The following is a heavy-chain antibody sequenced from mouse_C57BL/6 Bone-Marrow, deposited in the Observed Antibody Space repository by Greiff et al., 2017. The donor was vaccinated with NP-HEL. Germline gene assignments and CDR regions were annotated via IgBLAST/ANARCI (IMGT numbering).Heavy chain of an antibody. CDR2: ISDGGSYT. D-gene: IGHD2-5*01. CDR1: GFTFSSYA. J-gene: IGHJ2*01. Sequence: EVQGVESGGGLVKPGGSLKLSCAASGFTFSSYAMSWVRQTPEKRLEWVATISDGGSYTYYPDNVKGRFTISRDNAKNNLYLQMSHLKSEDTAMYYCAREGAYYSNYDFFDYWGQGTTLTVSS. V-gene: IGHV5-4*01. CDR3: AREGAYYSNYDFFDY.